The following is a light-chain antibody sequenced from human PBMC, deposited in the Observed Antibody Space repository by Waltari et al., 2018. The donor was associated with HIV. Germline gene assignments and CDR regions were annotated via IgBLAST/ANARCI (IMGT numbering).Light chain of an antibody. V-gene: IGKV1-17*01. CDR1: RDIKKD. CDR2: SVS. J-gene: IGKJ1*01. CDR3: LQLSGFPRT. Sequence: DIQMTQSPPSLSTSVGDRVIITCRASRDIKKDLGWDQHIAGKPPRRLIHSVSTLSAGVPSRFRGGGSGTHFTLSIDALQPEDVATYFCLQLSGFPRTFGQGT.